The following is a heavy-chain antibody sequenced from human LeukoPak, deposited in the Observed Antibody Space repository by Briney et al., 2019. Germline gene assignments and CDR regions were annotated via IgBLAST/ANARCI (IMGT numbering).Heavy chain of an antibody. CDR3: ARDGYTGYDRRSFGYY. J-gene: IGHJ4*02. CDR2: IGSTSGFT. Sequence: GGSLRLSCAASGFTFSTYGMNWVRQAPGKGLEWVSSIGSTSGFTYYADSVKGRFIISRDNAKNSLYLQMNGLRVEDTAVYYCARDGYTGYDRRSFGYYWGQGTLVTVSS. D-gene: IGHD5-12*01. CDR1: GFTFSTYG. V-gene: IGHV3-21*01.